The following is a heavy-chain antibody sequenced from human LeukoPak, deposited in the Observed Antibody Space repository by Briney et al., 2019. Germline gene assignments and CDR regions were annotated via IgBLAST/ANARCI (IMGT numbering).Heavy chain of an antibody. CDR3: TTAGSA. Sequence: GGSLRPSCAASGFIFSNEWMIWVRQAPGKGLEWVARIKTKSGGGTTDYAAPVKGRFTISRDDSKNALYLQMNSLKTEDTAVYYCTTAGSAWGQGTLVTVSS. CDR2: IKTKSGGGTT. CDR1: GFIFSNEW. J-gene: IGHJ1*01. V-gene: IGHV3-15*01. D-gene: IGHD2-15*01.